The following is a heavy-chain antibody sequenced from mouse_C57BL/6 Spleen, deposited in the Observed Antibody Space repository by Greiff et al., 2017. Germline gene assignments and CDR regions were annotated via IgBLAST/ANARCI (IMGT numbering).Heavy chain of an antibody. J-gene: IGHJ1*03. D-gene: IGHD1-1*01. CDR2: ISGGGGNT. V-gene: IGHV5-9*01. CDR3: SRHPPITAVVAPYWYFDV. Sequence: EVMLVESGGGLVKPGGSLKLSCAASGFTFSSYTMSWVRQTPEKRLEWVATISGGGGNTYYPDSVKGRFTISRDNAKNTLYLQMSSLRSEDTALYYCSRHPPITAVVAPYWYFDVWGTGTTVTVDS. CDR1: GFTFSSYT.